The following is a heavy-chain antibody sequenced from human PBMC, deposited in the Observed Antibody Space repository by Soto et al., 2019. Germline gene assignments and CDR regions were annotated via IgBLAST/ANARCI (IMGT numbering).Heavy chain of an antibody. CDR3: ARQQQLVKVYYYYYGMDV. J-gene: IGHJ6*02. CDR2: IYYSGST. V-gene: IGHV4-39*01. CDR1: GGSISSSSYY. Sequence: SETLSLTCTVSGGSISSSSYYWGWIRQPPGKGLEWIGSIYYSGSTYYSPSLKSRVTISVDTSKNQFSLKLSSVTAADTAVYYCARQQQLVKVYYYYYGMDVWGQGTTVTVSS. D-gene: IGHD6-13*01.